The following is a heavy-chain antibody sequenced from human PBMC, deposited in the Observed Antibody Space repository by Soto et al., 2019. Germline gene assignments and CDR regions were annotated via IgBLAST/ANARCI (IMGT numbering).Heavy chain of an antibody. D-gene: IGHD3-22*01. CDR1: GFTFSSYA. CDR3: ARPTLDATMIGLDY. Sequence: VLLVESGGGLVHPGGSLRLSCVASGFTFSSYAMHWVRQAPGKGLEWVAVISYDGSNKYYADSVKGRFTISRDNSKNTLYLQMNSLRAEDTAVYYCARPTLDATMIGLDYWGQGTLVTVSS. CDR2: ISYDGSNK. V-gene: IGHV3-30-3*01. J-gene: IGHJ4*02.